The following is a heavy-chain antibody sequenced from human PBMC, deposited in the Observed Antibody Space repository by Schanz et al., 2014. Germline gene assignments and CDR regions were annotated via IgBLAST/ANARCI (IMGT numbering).Heavy chain of an antibody. CDR2: VFPNGIT. V-gene: IGHV4-61*02. J-gene: IGHJ2*01. CDR3: ARDTTWRLDL. D-gene: IGHD1-1*01. Sequence: QVQLQESGPGLVKPSQTLSLTCTVSGGSISSGSYYWSWIRQPAGKALEWVGRVFPNGITNYNPSLKSRGAISRETSKNQCSWTLTSLTAADTAVYYCARDTTWRLDLWGRGTLVTVSS. CDR1: GGSISSGSYY.